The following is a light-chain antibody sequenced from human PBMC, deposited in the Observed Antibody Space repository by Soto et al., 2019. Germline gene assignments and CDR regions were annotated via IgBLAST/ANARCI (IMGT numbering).Light chain of an antibody. J-gene: IGKJ2*01. CDR1: QDISNY. CDR3: PQYDNLPGYT. Sequence: DIQMTQSPSSLSASVGDRVTITCQASQDISNYLNWYQQKPGKAPKLLIYDASNLETGVPSRFSGSGSGTDFTFTISSLQPEDIATYYCPQYDNLPGYTFGQGTKLEIK. CDR2: DAS. V-gene: IGKV1-33*01.